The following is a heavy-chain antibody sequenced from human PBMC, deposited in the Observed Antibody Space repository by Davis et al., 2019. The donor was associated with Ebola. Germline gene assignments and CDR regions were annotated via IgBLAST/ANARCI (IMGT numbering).Heavy chain of an antibody. CDR2: ISSSSSYI. CDR1: GFTFSSYS. Sequence: PGGSLRLSCAASGFTFSSYSMNWVRQAPGKGLEWVSSISSSSSYIYYADSVKGRFTISRDNAKNSLYLQMNSLRAEDSAVYYCARGGMNYFDYWGQGSLVTVSS. J-gene: IGHJ4*02. CDR3: ARGGMNYFDY. V-gene: IGHV3-21*01. D-gene: IGHD2-15*01.